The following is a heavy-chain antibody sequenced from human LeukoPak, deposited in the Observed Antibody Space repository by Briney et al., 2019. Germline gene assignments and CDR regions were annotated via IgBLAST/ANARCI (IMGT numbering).Heavy chain of an antibody. J-gene: IGHJ5*02. V-gene: IGHV4-4*02. D-gene: IGHD2-15*01. CDR2: IYHSGST. Sequence: PSGTLSLTCAVSGGSISSSNWWSWVRQPPGKGLEWIGQIYHSGSTNYNPSLKSRVTISVDKSKNQFSLKLRSVTAAGTAVYYCARPLSLGYCSGGSCYGRGAWFDRWGQGTLVTVSS. CDR1: GGSISSSNW. CDR3: ARPLSLGYCSGGSCYGRGAWFDR.